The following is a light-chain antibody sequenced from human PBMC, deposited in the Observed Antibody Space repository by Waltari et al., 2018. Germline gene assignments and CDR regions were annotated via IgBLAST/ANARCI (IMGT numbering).Light chain of an antibody. V-gene: IGLV1-47*01. Sequence: QSVLAQPPSASGTPGQRVTISCAGSSSNLGRNYVFWYQQFPGTAPKVLSFRNNARPAGVPDRFAGSKPGTSACLAISGLRSGDEADYYCAAWDDSLRSPIFGGGTKLTVL. CDR2: RNN. CDR3: AAWDDSLRSPI. J-gene: IGLJ2*01. CDR1: SSNLGRNY.